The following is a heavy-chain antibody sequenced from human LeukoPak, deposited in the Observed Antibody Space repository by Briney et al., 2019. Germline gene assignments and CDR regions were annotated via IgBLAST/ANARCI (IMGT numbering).Heavy chain of an antibody. J-gene: IGHJ4*02. Sequence: SETLSLTCTVSGGSISSGDYYWSWIRQPPGKGLEWIGYIYYSGSTYYNPSLKSRVTISVDTSKNQFSLKLSSVTAADTAVYYCARDGNYYGSGSYYQAFDYWGQGTLVTVSS. CDR1: GGSISSGDYY. CDR2: IYYSGST. V-gene: IGHV4-30-4*01. CDR3: ARDGNYYGSGSYYQAFDY. D-gene: IGHD3-10*01.